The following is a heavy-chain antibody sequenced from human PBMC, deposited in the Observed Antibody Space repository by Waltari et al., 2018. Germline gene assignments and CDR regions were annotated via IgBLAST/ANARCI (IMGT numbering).Heavy chain of an antibody. Sequence: QEQLVQSGAEVKKPGASVKVSCKASGYTFTGYYMHWVRQAPGQGLEWMGWINPNSGGTNYAQKFQGRVTMTRDTSISTAYMELSRLRSDDTAVYYCARDGYYDSSGYYPIDYWGQGTLVTVSS. CDR2: INPNSGGT. D-gene: IGHD3-22*01. V-gene: IGHV1-2*02. CDR1: GYTFTGYY. J-gene: IGHJ4*02. CDR3: ARDGYYDSSGYYPIDY.